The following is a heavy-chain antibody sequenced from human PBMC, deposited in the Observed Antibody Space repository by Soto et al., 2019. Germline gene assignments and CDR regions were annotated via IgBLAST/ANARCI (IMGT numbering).Heavy chain of an antibody. CDR3: ARGTSYCGGDCSYFQH. CDR1: GGSISSGGYS. D-gene: IGHD2-21*02. J-gene: IGHJ1*01. Sequence: SETLSLTCAVSGGSISSGGYSWSWIRQPPGKGLEWIGYIYHSGSTYYNPSLKSRVTISVDRSKHQFSLKLSSVTAADTAVYYCARGTSYCGGDCSYFQHWGQGTLVTVSS. V-gene: IGHV4-30-2*01. CDR2: IYHSGST.